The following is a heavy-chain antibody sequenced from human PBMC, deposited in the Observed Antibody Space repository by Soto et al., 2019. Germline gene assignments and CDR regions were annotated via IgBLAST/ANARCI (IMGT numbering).Heavy chain of an antibody. CDR1: GFTFSSYG. J-gene: IGHJ1*01. D-gene: IGHD2-15*01. Sequence: QVQLVESGGGVVQPGRSLRLSCAASGFTFSSYGMHWVRQAPGKGLEWVAVISYDGSNKYYADSVKGRFTISRDNSKNTLYLQMNSLRADDTDVYYCVKVAATWPAEYFQHWGQGTLVTVSS. CDR2: ISYDGSNK. CDR3: VKVAATWPAEYFQH. V-gene: IGHV3-30*03.